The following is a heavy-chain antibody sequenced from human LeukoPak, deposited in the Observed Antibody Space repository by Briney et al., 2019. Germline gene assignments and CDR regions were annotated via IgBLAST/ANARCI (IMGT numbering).Heavy chain of an antibody. Sequence: GGSLRLSCAASGSTLSDYAMSWVRQAPGKGLEWVSAISGSGDSTYYADSVKGRFTISRDNSKNTVYLQMNSLRAEDTAVYYCAKWAVAGYAFFDYWGQGTLVTVSS. V-gene: IGHV3-23*01. D-gene: IGHD6-19*01. J-gene: IGHJ4*02. CDR3: AKWAVAGYAFFDY. CDR1: GSTLSDYA. CDR2: ISGSGDST.